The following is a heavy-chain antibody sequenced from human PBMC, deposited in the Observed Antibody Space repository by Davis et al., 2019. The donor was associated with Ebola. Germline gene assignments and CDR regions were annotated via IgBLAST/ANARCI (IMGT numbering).Heavy chain of an antibody. CDR2: IYYSGST. D-gene: IGHD7-27*01. CDR1: GGSISSSSYY. V-gene: IGHV4-39*01. CDR3: ARNGETGFDP. Sequence: SEILSLTCTVSGGSISSSSYYWGWIRQPPGKGLEWIGSIYYSGSTYYNPSLKSRVTISVDTSKNQFSLKLSSVTAADTAVYYCARNGETGFDPWGQGTLVTVSS. J-gene: IGHJ5*02.